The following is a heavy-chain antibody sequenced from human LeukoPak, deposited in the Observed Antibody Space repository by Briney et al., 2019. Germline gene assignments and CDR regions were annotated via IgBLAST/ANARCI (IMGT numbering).Heavy chain of an antibody. CDR3: ARVRIAAAGTNWFDP. V-gene: IGHV4-34*01. CDR1: GGSFSGYY. Sequence: SETLSLTCAVYGGSFSGYYWSWIRQPPGKGLEWIGEINHSGSTNYNPSLKSRVTISVDTSKNQFSLKLSSVTAADTAVYYCARVRIAAAGTNWFDPWGQGTLVTVSS. J-gene: IGHJ5*02. CDR2: INHSGST. D-gene: IGHD6-13*01.